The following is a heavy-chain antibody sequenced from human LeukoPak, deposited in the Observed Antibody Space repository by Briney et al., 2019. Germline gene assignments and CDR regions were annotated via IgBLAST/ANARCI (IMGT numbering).Heavy chain of an antibody. V-gene: IGHV4-39*01. CDR2: MYYSGNT. CDR1: GDSVRTSNSY. D-gene: IGHD3-22*01. Sequence: SETLSLTCTVSGDSVRTSNSYWGWIRQPPGKGLEWIVSMYYSGNTYYNPSPKSRVTISVDTSKNQLSLRLSSVTAADTAVYHCARHPHYYFDNSARWGQGTLVTVSS. CDR3: ARHPHYYFDNSAR. J-gene: IGHJ4*02.